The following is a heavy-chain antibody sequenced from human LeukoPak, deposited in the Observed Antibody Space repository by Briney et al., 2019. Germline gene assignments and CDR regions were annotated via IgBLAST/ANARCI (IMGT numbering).Heavy chain of an antibody. CDR3: AKDPESAAAVYYFDY. CDR1: GITFSSYA. V-gene: IGHV3-23*01. CDR2: IGGSGGST. Sequence: GGSLRLSCAASGITFSSYAMSWVRQAPGKGLEWVSAIGGSGGSTYYADSVKGRFTISRDNSKNTLYLQMNSLRAEDTAVYYCAKDPESAAAVYYFDYWGQGTLVTVSS. D-gene: IGHD6-13*01. J-gene: IGHJ4*02.